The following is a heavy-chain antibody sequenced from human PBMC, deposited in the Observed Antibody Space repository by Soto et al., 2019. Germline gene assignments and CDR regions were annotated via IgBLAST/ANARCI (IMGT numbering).Heavy chain of an antibody. Sequence: SQTLSLTCTVSGGSISSSSYYWGWIRQPPGKGLEWIGSIYYSGSTYYNPSLKSRVTISVDTSKNQFSLKLSSVTAADTAVYYCARLSGSYYYFDYWGQGTLVTVSS. CDR3: ARLSGSYYYFDY. CDR2: IYYSGST. J-gene: IGHJ4*02. D-gene: IGHD1-26*01. CDR1: GGSISSSSYY. V-gene: IGHV4-39*01.